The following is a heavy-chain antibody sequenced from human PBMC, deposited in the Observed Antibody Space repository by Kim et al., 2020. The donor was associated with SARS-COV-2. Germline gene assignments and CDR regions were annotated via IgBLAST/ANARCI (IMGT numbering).Heavy chain of an antibody. CDR1: GFNFGDYA. CDR3: AKASGDWYFDL. V-gene: IGHV3-9*01. D-gene: IGHD3-10*01. CDR2: ISWNSGTK. Sequence: GGSLRLSCAASGFNFGDYAMHWVRQAPGKGLEWVSGISWNSGTKNYVDSVKGRFTISRDNVKKYVYLQMDSLRLEDTAFYYCAKASGDWYFDLWGRSTL. J-gene: IGHJ2*01.